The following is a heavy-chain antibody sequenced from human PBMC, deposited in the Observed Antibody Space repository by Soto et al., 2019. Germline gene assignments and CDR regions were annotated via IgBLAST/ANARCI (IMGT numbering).Heavy chain of an antibody. V-gene: IGHV3-9*01. CDR1: GFTFDDYA. CDR3: GKGRHGDG. J-gene: IGHJ6*02. CDR2: ISWNSGSI. Sequence: VQLVESGGGLVKPGRSLRLSCAASGFTFDDYAMHWVRQAPGKGLEWVSGISWNSGSIGYAVSVKGRFTISRDNAKNSLSLHMNSLRAEDTALYYCGKGRHGDGWGQVATVSVSS.